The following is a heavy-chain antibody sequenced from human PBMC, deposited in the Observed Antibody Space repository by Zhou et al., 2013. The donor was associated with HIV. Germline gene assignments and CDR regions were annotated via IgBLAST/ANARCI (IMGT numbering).Heavy chain of an antibody. D-gene: IGHD5-12*01. V-gene: IGHV1-2*02. CDR3: AGYASGYNWLRY. CDR1: GYTFTGYY. Sequence: QVQLVQSGAELKKPGASVKVSCKASGYTFTGYYMHWVRQAPGQGLEWMGWIHPTSGDTKYAQSFQGRVTMTLDTSINTAYMELNRLRSDDTAVYYCAGYASGYNWLRYWGQGTLVTVSS. J-gene: IGHJ4*02. CDR2: IHPTSGDT.